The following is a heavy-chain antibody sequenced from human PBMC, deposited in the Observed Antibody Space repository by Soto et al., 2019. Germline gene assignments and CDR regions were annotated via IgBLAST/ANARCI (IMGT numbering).Heavy chain of an antibody. D-gene: IGHD3-3*01. J-gene: IGHJ3*02. Sequence: QVQLQQWGAGLLKPSETLSLTCAVYGGSFSGYYWSWIRQPPGKGLEWIGERNHSGSTNYNPSLKSRVTISVDTSKNQFYLKLSSVNAADTAVYYWARSITLFGVVLHEAFDIWGPGTRVIVSS. CDR1: GGSFSGYY. V-gene: IGHV4-34*01. CDR2: RNHSGST. CDR3: ARSITLFGVVLHEAFDI.